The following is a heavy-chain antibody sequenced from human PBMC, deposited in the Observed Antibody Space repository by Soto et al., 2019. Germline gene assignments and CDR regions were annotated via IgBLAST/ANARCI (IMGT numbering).Heavy chain of an antibody. CDR3: AKSPNFYCSSPNCYKYYFDY. CDR2: ISYDGSDK. Sequence: QDHLVESGGGVVQPGTSLRLSCAASGFTFNTYGMHWVRQAPGKGLEWVAVISYDGSDKFYADSVKGRFTISRDNSKNTLYLQMSSLRPEDTAIYYSAKSPNFYCSSPNCYKYYFDYWGQGTLVTVSS. D-gene: IGHD2-2*02. J-gene: IGHJ4*02. CDR1: GFTFNTYG. V-gene: IGHV3-30*18.